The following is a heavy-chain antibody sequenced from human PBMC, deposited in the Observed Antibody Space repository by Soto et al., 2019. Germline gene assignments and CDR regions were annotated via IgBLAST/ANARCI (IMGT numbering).Heavy chain of an antibody. CDR1: GGSVIPYIYY. CDR3: ARVPGGEALYSTGWNNYYYGMDV. Sequence: SDILCSTCPTSGGSVIPYIYYRGEILQRPGKGLEWIGDIYYSGSTYYNPSLTSRGTISVDTSKNQFSLRLSSVTAADTAVYYCARVPGGEALYSTGWNNYYYGMDVWGQGTTVT. D-gene: IGHD6-19*01. V-gene: IGHV4-39*07. CDR2: IYYSGST. J-gene: IGHJ6*02.